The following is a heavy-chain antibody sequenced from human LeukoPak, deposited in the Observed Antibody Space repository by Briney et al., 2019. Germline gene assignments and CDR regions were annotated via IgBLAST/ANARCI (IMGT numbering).Heavy chain of an antibody. CDR3: AKDTERYCSSTSCYYFDY. CDR2: ISYDGSNK. V-gene: IGHV3-30*18. CDR1: GFTFSSYG. J-gene: IGHJ4*02. D-gene: IGHD2-2*01. Sequence: GGSLRLSCAASGFTFSSYGMHWVRQAPGKGLEWVAVISYDGSNKYYADSVKGRFTISRDNSKNTLYLQMNSLRAEDTAVYYCAKDTERYCSSTSCYYFDYWGQGTLVTVSS.